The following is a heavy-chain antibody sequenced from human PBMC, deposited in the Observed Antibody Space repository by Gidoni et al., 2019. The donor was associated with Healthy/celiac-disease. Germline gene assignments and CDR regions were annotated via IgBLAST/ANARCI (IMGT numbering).Heavy chain of an antibody. Sequence: TFTSYYMHWVRQAPGQGLEWMGIINPSGGSTSYAQKFQGRVTMTRDTSTSTVYMELSSLRSEDTAVYYCARAEALRHIVVVTAIPDWFDPWGQGTLVTVSS. D-gene: IGHD2-21*02. V-gene: IGHV1-46*01. J-gene: IGHJ5*02. CDR2: INPSGGST. CDR1: TFTSYY. CDR3: ARAEALRHIVVVTAIPDWFDP.